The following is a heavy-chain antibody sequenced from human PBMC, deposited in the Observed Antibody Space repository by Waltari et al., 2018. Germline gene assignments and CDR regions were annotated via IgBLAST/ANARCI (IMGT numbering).Heavy chain of an antibody. J-gene: IGHJ3*02. CDR3: ARDSGELSFNDAFDI. D-gene: IGHD3-16*02. CDR2: INAGNGNT. Sequence: QVQLVQSGAEVKKPGASVKVSCQASGYTFTSYAMHWVRQAPGQRLEWMGWINAGNGNTKYSQKFQGRVTITRDTSASTAYMELSSLRSEDTAVYYCARDSGELSFNDAFDIWGQGTMVTVSS. CDR1: GYTFTSYA. V-gene: IGHV1-3*01.